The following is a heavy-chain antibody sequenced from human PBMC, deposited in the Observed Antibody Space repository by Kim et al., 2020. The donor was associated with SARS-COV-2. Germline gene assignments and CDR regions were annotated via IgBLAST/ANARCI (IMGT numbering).Heavy chain of an antibody. CDR3: ARRGGISGERRGV. Sequence: GGSLRLSCAASGFTFVNYFMNCVRQAPGKGLEWVSAISGSGGSTWYADSVKGRCTISRDNSKNTLYRQMDSLRAEDTSVYYCARRGGISGERRGVWGQGT. CDR1: GFTFVNYF. D-gene: IGHD3-10*01. CDR2: ISGSGGST. V-gene: IGHV3-23*01. J-gene: IGHJ4*02.